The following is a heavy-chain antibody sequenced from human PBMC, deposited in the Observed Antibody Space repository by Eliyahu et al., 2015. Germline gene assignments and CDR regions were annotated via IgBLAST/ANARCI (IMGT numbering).Heavy chain of an antibody. J-gene: IGHJ3*01. CDR1: TSGSYY. D-gene: IGHD4-17*01. CDR3: ARESNGYGDADAFDF. Sequence: TSGSYYWSWIRQHPGMGLEWIGYTYYTGSAYYNPSLESRLYISVDTPKNQFSLSLNSVTAADTAVYYCARESNGYGDADAFDFWGQGTMVTVSS. CDR2: TYYTGSA. V-gene: IGHV4-31*02.